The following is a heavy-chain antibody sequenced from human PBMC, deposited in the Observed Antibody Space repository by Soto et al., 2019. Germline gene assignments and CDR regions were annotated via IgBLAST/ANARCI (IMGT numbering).Heavy chain of an antibody. V-gene: IGHV3-33*01. CDR1: GFTFSSYG. CDR2: IWYDGSNK. D-gene: IGHD3-9*01. Sequence: QVQLVESGGGVVQPGRSLRLSCAASGFTFSSYGMHWVRQAPGKGLEWVAVIWYDGSNKYYADSVKGRFTISRDNSKNTLYLQMISLRAEDTAVYYCARDPSRSTGYYTPYYYYYGMDVWGQGTTVTVSS. J-gene: IGHJ6*02. CDR3: ARDPSRSTGYYTPYYYYYGMDV.